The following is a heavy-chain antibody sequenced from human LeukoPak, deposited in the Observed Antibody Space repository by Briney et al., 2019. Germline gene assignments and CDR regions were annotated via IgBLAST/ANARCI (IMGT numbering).Heavy chain of an antibody. CDR1: GGSIIGYY. CDR3: ARDAYSNSYYWFDP. V-gene: IGHV4-4*07. CDR2: IYSSGST. J-gene: IGHJ5*02. Sequence: SETLSLTCTVSGGSIIGYYWSWLRQPAGEGLEWIGRIYSSGSTNYNPSLQSRVTISVDKSNNQFSLKLTSVTAADTAVYYCARDAYSNSYYWFDPWGQGTLVTVSS. D-gene: IGHD6-13*01.